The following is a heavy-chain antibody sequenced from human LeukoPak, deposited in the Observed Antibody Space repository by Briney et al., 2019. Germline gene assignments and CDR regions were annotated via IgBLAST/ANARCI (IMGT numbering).Heavy chain of an antibody. V-gene: IGHV3-64*01. J-gene: IGHJ4*02. Sequence: GGSLRLSCAASGFTFSSYAMHWVRQAPGKGLEYVSAIGSNGGSTYYANSVKGRFTISRDNSKNTLYLQMGSLRAEDMAVYYCARGGAQRSSWYSDYWGQGTLVTVSS. D-gene: IGHD6-13*01. CDR3: ARGGAQRSSWYSDY. CDR2: IGSNGGST. CDR1: GFTFSSYA.